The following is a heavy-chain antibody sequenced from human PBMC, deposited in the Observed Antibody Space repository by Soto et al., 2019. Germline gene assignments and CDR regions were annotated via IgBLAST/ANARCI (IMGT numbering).Heavy chain of an antibody. Sequence: PGGSLRLSCAASTFTLTYYSMHWVRQAPGKGLEWVATISYDGSNKHYTNSVKGRLTISRDNSETILYLQMNSLRAEDTAVYYCARDRGYQSHYYYGMDVWGQGTTVTVSS. D-gene: IGHD2-2*01. CDR3: ARDRGYQSHYYYGMDV. CDR1: TFTLTYYS. J-gene: IGHJ6*02. V-gene: IGHV3-30-3*01. CDR2: ISYDGSNK.